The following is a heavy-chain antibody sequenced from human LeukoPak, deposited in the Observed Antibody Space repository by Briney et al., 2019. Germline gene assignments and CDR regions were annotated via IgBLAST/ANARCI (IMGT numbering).Heavy chain of an antibody. V-gene: IGHV4-4*07. CDR1: GGSINSYY. CDR2: IYSSGST. CDR3: ARGGKATVVTM. Sequence: SETLSLTCTVSGGSINSYYWSWIRQPAGKGLEWIGRIYSSGSTNYSPSLKSRVSMSVDTSKNQFSLKLTSVTAADTAVYYCARGGKATVVTMWGQGILVTVSS. J-gene: IGHJ4*02. D-gene: IGHD4-23*01.